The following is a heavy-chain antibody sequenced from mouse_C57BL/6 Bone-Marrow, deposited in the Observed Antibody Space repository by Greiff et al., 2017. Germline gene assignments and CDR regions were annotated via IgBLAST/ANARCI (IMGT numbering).Heavy chain of an antibody. Sequence: QVQLKQPGAELVKPGASVKMSCKASGYTFTSYWITWVKQRPGQGLEWIGDIYPTSGRTNYNEKFKSKAILTVDPSSNTAYMQLSSLTSEDSAVFCCSISGPLGRSFDYWGQGTTLTVSS. CDR1: GYTFTSYW. CDR3: SISGPLGRSFDY. V-gene: IGHV1-55*01. CDR2: IYPTSGRT. D-gene: IGHD4-1*01. J-gene: IGHJ2*01.